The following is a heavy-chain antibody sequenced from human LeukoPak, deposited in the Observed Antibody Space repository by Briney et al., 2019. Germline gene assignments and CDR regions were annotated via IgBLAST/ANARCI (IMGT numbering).Heavy chain of an antibody. V-gene: IGHV3-48*02. J-gene: IGHJ4*02. CDR1: GFTFSSYT. Sequence: GGSLRLSCAASGFTFSSYTMNWVRQAPGKGLEWVSSISSSSSAIYYAASVKGRFTISRDNAKNSLYLEMNSLRDEDTAVYYCARGALRYSDYWGQGTLVTVSS. CDR3: ARGALRYSDY. D-gene: IGHD3-9*01. CDR2: ISSSSSAI.